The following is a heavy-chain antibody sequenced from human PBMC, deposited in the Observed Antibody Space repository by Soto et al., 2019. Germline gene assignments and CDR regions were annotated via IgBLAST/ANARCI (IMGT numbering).Heavy chain of an antibody. CDR3: AIDALYDSSGYYDY. CDR1: GFTFSSYS. D-gene: IGHD3-22*01. CDR2: ISSSSSYI. Sequence: GGSLRLSCAASGFTFSSYSMNWVRQAPGKGLEWVSSISSSSSYIYYADSVKGRFTISRDNAKNSLYLQMNSLRAEDTAVYYCAIDALYDSSGYYDYWGQGTLVTVSS. V-gene: IGHV3-21*01. J-gene: IGHJ4*02.